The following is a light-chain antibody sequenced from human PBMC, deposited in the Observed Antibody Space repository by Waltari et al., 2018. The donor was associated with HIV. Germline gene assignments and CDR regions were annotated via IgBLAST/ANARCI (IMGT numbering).Light chain of an antibody. V-gene: IGLV2-14*03. CDR1: SDDVGYYNY. CDR2: DVT. Sequence: QSALTQPASVSGSPGQSIVISCTGTSDDVGYYNYVSWYQQHPGKVPKLVIYDVTSRPSGVSNRLSGSKSGNTASLTISGLRADDEADYYCSSYVGSSTSWLFGGGTKLTV. J-gene: IGLJ3*02. CDR3: SSYVGSSTSWL.